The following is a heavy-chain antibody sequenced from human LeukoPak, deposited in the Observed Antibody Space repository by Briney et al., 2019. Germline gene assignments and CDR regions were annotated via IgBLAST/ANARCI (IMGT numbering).Heavy chain of an antibody. Sequence: SETLSLTCTVSGGSISSYYWSWIRQPPGKGLEWIGYIYYSGSTNYNPSLKSRVTISVDTSKNQFSLKLSSVTAADTAVYYCARGVGSGSRLRAGDYWGQGTLVTVSS. CDR2: IYYSGST. V-gene: IGHV4-59*01. CDR1: GGSISSYY. CDR3: ARGVGSGSRLRAGDY. J-gene: IGHJ4*02. D-gene: IGHD1-26*01.